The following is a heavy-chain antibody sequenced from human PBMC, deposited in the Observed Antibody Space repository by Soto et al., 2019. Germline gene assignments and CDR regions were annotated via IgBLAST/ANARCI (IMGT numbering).Heavy chain of an antibody. CDR3: AVVRYSGYDWLHDDY. CDR2: IYYSGSA. V-gene: IGHV4-31*02. Sequence: PSETLXLTLTVSGGPISSGCYYWRWLRQHPGKGLEWIGYIYYSGSAGYNPSLKSRVTISVDTSKNQFSLKLSSVAAADTAVYYCAVVRYSGYDWLHDDYCGQGTLVTVSS. J-gene: IGHJ4*02. CDR1: GGPISSGCYY. D-gene: IGHD5-12*01.